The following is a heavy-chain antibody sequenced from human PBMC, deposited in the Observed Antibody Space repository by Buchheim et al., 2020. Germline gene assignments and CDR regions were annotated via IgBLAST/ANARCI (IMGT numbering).Heavy chain of an antibody. Sequence: EVQLLESGGGLVQPGGSLRLSCAASGFAFSSYAMSWVRQAPGKGLEWVSGISGSGVSTYYADSAKGRFTISRDNSKNTLYLQMNSLRAEDTAVYYCAKEGNYDVLTGYYPDDYWGQGIL. V-gene: IGHV3-23*01. D-gene: IGHD3-9*01. CDR1: GFAFSSYA. CDR2: ISGSGVST. J-gene: IGHJ4*02. CDR3: AKEGNYDVLTGYYPDDY.